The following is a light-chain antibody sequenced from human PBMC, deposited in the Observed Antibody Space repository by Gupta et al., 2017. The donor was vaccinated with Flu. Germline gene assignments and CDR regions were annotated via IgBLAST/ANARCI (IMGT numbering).Light chain of an antibody. CDR2: EVT. CDR1: SSDIGGYNY. V-gene: IGLV2-14*01. Sequence: QSALTQTASVSVSPGQSITISCTGPSSDIGGYNYVSWYLQHPGKAPKLMIYEVTNRPSGVSNRFSDSRSGNTASLTVSVLQAEDEADYFCGSYTSSSTWVFGGGTKLTVL. J-gene: IGLJ3*02. CDR3: GSYTSSSTWV.